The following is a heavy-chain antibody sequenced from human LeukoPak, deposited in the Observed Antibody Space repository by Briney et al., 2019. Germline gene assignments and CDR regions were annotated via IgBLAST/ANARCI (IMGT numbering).Heavy chain of an antibody. J-gene: IGHJ6*03. CDR2: IYYSGST. V-gene: IGHV4-39*01. CDR1: GGSISSSSYY. CDR3: ARDYYDSSGYIYYYYYYMDV. D-gene: IGHD3-22*01. Sequence: PSETLSLTCTVSGGSISSSSYYWGWIRQPPGKGLEWIGSIYYSGSTYYNPYHKSRVTISVDTSKNQFSLKLSSVTAADTAVYYCARDYYDSSGYIYYYYYYMDVWGKGTTVTVSS.